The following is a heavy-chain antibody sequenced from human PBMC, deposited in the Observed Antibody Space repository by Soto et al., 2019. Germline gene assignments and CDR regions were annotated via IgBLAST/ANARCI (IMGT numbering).Heavy chain of an antibody. J-gene: IGHJ6*02. CDR3: ARGAFCGGAPGCRDMDV. V-gene: IGHV1-18*01. Sequence: QIQLVQSGGEVKKPGASVKVSCKSSGYNFISHSITWVRQAPGQGLEWMGRISAYNGNTNHAQKFQGRLTMTTDTSTSTAYMELRSLRSDETAVYYCARGAFCGGAPGCRDMDVWCQGTTVTVSS. CDR1: GYNFISHS. D-gene: IGHD2-21*01. CDR2: ISAYNGNT.